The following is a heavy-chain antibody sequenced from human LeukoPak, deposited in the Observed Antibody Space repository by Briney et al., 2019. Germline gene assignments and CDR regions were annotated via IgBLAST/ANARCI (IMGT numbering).Heavy chain of an antibody. CDR3: ARPTPDFEYDQLPDAFDI. J-gene: IGHJ3*02. Sequence: PSETLSLTCAVSGASISSSNWWSWVRRSPGKGLEWIGEIYHSGSTNYNPSLKSRVTISVDTSKNQFSLKLSSVTAADTAVCYCARPTPDFEYDQLPDAFDIWGQGTMVTVSS. CDR2: IYHSGST. D-gene: IGHD2-2*01. V-gene: IGHV4-4*02. CDR1: GASISSSNW.